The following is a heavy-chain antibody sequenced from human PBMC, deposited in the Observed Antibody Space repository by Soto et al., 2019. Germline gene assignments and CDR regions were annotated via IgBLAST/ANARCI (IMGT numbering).Heavy chain of an antibody. D-gene: IGHD3-10*01. J-gene: IGHJ4*02. Sequence: QVQLVQSGAEMKKPGSSVKVSCQSSGGTFNTYAMNWVRQAPGQGPEWMGDISPMFGAANYAPKFHGRVTITADESAGTSDMQLSSLTSEGTDVYFCAREVQVRTPAFVYWGQGTLVTVSS. CDR3: AREVQVRTPAFVY. CDR1: GGTFNTYA. CDR2: ISPMFGAA. V-gene: IGHV1-69*19.